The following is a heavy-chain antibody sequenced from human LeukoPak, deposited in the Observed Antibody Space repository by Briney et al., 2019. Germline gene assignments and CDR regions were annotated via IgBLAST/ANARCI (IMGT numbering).Heavy chain of an antibody. D-gene: IGHD5-18*01. CDR2: INPSGGDT. V-gene: IGHV1-46*01. CDR3: ARAYTAMVYWFDP. CDR1: GYTFTSYY. J-gene: IGHJ5*02. Sequence: ASVKVSCKAYGYTFTSYYMHWVRQAPGQGLEWMGIINPSGGDTSYAKKFQGRVTMTRDTSTSTVYMELSSLRSEDTAVYYCARAYTAMVYWFDPWGQGTLVTVSS.